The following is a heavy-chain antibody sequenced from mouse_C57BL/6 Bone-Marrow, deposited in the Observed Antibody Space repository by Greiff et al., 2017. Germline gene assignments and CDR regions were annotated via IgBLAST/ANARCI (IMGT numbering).Heavy chain of an antibody. CDR2: ISYSGST. D-gene: IGHD1-1*02. CDR1: GYSITSAY. Sequence: EVKLMESGPGLAKPSQTMSLTCSVTGYSITSAYWNWIRKFPGNKLEYMGYISYSGSTYYNPSLKSRIAITRDTSKNQYYLQLNCVTTEDTATYYCAYGYWYFDVWGTGTTVTVSS. CDR3: AYGYWYFDV. V-gene: IGHV3-8*01. J-gene: IGHJ1*03.